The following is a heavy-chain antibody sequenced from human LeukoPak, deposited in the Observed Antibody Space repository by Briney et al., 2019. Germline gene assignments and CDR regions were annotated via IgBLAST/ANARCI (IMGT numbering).Heavy chain of an antibody. J-gene: IGHJ4*02. CDR1: GFTFSIYA. V-gene: IGHV3-23*01. CDR2: ISSSGGST. Sequence: GGSLRLSCAASGFTFSIYAMTWVRQAPGKGLEWVSGISSSGGSTYYADSVKGRFTISRDNSKNTLYVQMNSLRAEDTAVYYCAKDGVGYYGSGSYHYFDYWGQGTLVTVSS. D-gene: IGHD3-10*01. CDR3: AKDGVGYYGSGSYHYFDY.